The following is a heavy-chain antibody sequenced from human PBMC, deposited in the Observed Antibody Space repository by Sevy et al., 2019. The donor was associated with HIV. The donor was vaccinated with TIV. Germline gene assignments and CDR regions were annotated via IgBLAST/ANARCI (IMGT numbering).Heavy chain of an antibody. D-gene: IGHD2-8*01. CDR3: AREGCTKPHDY. CDR2: FSFGCNGI. Sequence: GGSLRLSCAASGFTFSKYSMSWVRQPPGKGLEWVSTFSFGCNGINYADSVKGRFTISRDNSKISVYLQMNNLRAEDTGVYYCAREGCTKPHDYWGQGTLVTVSS. J-gene: IGHJ4*02. V-gene: IGHV3-23*01. CDR1: GFTFSKYS.